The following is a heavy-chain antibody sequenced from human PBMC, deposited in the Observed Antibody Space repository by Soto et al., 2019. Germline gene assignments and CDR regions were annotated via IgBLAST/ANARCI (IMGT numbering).Heavy chain of an antibody. CDR3: ARASGSRAFDI. Sequence: PGGSLRLSCAASGFTVSSNYVSWVRQAPGKGLEWVSVIYSGGNTYYADSVKGRFTISRDSSKNTVDLQMNSLRAEDTAVYFCARASGSRAFDIWGQGTLVTVSS. CDR2: IYSGGNT. J-gene: IGHJ4*02. D-gene: IGHD1-26*01. CDR1: GFTVSSNY. V-gene: IGHV3-53*01.